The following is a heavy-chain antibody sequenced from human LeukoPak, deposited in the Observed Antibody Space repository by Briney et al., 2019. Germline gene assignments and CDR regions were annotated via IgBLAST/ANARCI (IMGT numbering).Heavy chain of an antibody. CDR1: GFTVSSNY. Sequence: GGSLRLSCAASGFTVSSNYMSWVRQAPGKGLEWVSVIYSGGSTYYADSVKGRFTISRDNSKNTLYLKMNSLRAEDTAVYYCARDGDFGDYYYYYGMDVWGQGTTVTVSS. J-gene: IGHJ6*02. D-gene: IGHD4-17*01. CDR3: ARDGDFGDYYYYYGMDV. V-gene: IGHV3-66*02. CDR2: IYSGGST.